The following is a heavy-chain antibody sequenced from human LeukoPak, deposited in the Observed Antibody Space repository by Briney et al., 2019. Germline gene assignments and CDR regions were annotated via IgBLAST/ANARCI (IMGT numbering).Heavy chain of an antibody. D-gene: IGHD3-22*01. CDR2: ISYDGSNK. V-gene: IGHV3-30-3*01. CDR3: ARETKWLCDY. CDR1: GFTFSSYA. J-gene: IGHJ4*02. Sequence: GGSLRLSCAASGFTFSSYAMHWVRQAPGKGLEWVAVISYDGSNKYYADSVKGRFTISRDNSKNTLYLQMNSLRAEDTAVYYCARETKWLCDYWGQGTLVTVSS.